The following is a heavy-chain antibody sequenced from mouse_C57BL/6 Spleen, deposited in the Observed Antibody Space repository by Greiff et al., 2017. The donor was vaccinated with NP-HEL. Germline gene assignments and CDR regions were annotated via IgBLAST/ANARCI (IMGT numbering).Heavy chain of an antibody. CDR1: GYTFTSYG. J-gene: IGHJ2*01. CDR3: ARDYYGSSLDY. Sequence: VQLQQSGAELARPGASVKLSCKATGYTFTSYGISWVKQRTGQGLEWIGEIYPRSGNTYYNEKFKGKATLTADKSSSTAYMELRSLTSEDSAVYFCARDYYGSSLDYWGQGTTLTVSS. V-gene: IGHV1-81*01. CDR2: IYPRSGNT. D-gene: IGHD1-1*01.